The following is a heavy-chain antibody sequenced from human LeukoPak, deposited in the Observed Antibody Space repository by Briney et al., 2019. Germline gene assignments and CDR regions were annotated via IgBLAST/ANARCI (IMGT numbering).Heavy chain of an antibody. CDR3: SGKYSDDSRGFDY. Sequence: AGSLRLSCAASGFTFSSYTMNWVRQAPGKGLEWVSYISSSSSHIYYADSVKGRFTISRDNANNSLYLQMNTLRADDTAVSYCSGKYSDDSRGFDYWGQGTLVTVSS. J-gene: IGHJ4*02. D-gene: IGHD3-22*01. CDR1: GFTFSSYT. V-gene: IGHV3-48*01. CDR2: ISSSSSHI.